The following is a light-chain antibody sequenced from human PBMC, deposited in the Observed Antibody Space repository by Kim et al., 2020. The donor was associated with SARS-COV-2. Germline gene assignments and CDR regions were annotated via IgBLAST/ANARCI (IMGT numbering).Light chain of an antibody. CDR2: KAS. Sequence: ASVGDSVTITCRASQSISDWLAWDQQKPGKDPNLLIYKASTLESGVPSRFSGSGAGTEFSLTISSLQPDDFATYYYQQYNSYPYTFGQGTKVDIK. CDR3: QQYNSYPYT. J-gene: IGKJ2*01. CDR1: QSISDW. V-gene: IGKV1-5*03.